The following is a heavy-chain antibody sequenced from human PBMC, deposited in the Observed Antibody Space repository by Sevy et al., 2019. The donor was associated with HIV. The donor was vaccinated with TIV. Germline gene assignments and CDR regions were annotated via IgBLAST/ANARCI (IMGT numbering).Heavy chain of an antibody. D-gene: IGHD3-22*01. Sequence: GGSLRLSCAASGFTFSSYSMNWVRQAPGKGLEWVSYISSSSSTIYYADSVKGRFTISRDIAKNSLYLQMNSLRDEDTAVYYCARGRVDSSGYYYFDYWGQGTLVTVSS. J-gene: IGHJ4*02. CDR3: ARGRVDSSGYYYFDY. CDR2: ISSSSSTI. CDR1: GFTFSSYS. V-gene: IGHV3-48*02.